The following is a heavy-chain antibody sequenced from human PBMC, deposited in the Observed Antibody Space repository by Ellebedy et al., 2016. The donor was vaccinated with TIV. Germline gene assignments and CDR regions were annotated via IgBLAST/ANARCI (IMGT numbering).Heavy chain of an antibody. D-gene: IGHD3-22*01. CDR3: ARAISYYDSSGYYEYFQH. CDR1: GGSISSYY. J-gene: IGHJ1*01. V-gene: IGHV4-59*01. CDR2: IYYSGST. Sequence: SETLSLTCTVSGGSISSYYWSWIRQPPGKGLEWIGYIYYSGSTNYNPSLKSRVTLSVDTTKNQFSLKLTSVTAADTAVYYCARAISYYDSSGYYEYFQHWGQGTLVTVSS.